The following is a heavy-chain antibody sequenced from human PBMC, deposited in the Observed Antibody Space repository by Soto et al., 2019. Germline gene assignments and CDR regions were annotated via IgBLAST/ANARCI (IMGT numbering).Heavy chain of an antibody. Sequence: SETLSLTCAVYGGSFSGYYWSWIRQPPGKGLEWIGEMNRSGSTNYNPSLKSRLTISVDTSKNQFSLKLSSVTAADTAVYYCARAGDYYGSGTYFLDYWGQGTLVTVSS. CDR3: ARAGDYYGSGTYFLDY. V-gene: IGHV4-34*01. CDR2: MNRSGST. J-gene: IGHJ4*02. CDR1: GGSFSGYY. D-gene: IGHD3-10*01.